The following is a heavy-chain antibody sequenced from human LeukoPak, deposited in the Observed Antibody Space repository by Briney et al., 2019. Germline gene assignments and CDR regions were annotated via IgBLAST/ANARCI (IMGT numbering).Heavy chain of an antibody. Sequence: ASVKVSCKASGYTFTSYGISWVRQAPGQGLEGMGWISAYNGNTNYAQKLQGRVTMTTDTSTSTAYMELRSLRSDGTAVYYRARTIRGCSYGSPVDYWGQGTLVTVSS. CDR2: ISAYNGNT. CDR3: ARTIRGCSYGSPVDY. V-gene: IGHV1-18*04. CDR1: GYTFTSYG. D-gene: IGHD5-18*01. J-gene: IGHJ4*02.